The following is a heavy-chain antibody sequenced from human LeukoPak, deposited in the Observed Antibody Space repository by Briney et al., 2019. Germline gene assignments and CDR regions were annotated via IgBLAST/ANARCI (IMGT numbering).Heavy chain of an antibody. D-gene: IGHD4-17*01. CDR1: GYTFTSYG. V-gene: IGHV1-18*01. J-gene: IGHJ4*02. Sequence: ASVKVSCKASGYTFTSYGISWVRQAPGQGLEWMGWISAYNGNTNYAQKLQGRVTMTTDTSTSTAYMELRSLRSDDTAVYYCAIIEGYGDFDEVDYWGQGILVTVSS. CDR2: ISAYNGNT. CDR3: AIIEGYGDFDEVDY.